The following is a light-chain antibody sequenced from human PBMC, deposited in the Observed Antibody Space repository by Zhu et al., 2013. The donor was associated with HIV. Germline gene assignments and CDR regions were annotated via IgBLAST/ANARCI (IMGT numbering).Light chain of an antibody. CDR3: MQGLHLPYS. Sequence: AVMTQSPLSLPVSLGQPASISCRSSRRLVDSRGNVYLNWFQQRPGQSPRRLIYKVSNRDSGVPDRFSGSGSGTDFTLKISRVEAEDVGIFYCMQGLHLPYSFGQGTKLEIK. CDR1: RRLVDSRGNVY. CDR2: KVS. J-gene: IGKJ2*03. V-gene: IGKV2-30*01.